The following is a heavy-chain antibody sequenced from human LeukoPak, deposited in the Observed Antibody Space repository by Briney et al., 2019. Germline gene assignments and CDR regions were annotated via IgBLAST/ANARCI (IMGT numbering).Heavy chain of an antibody. D-gene: IGHD3-22*01. J-gene: IGHJ4*02. Sequence: GGSLRLSCAASGFTVSSNYMSWVRQAPGKGLEWVSVIYSGGSTYYADSVKGRFTISRDNSRNTLYLQMNSLRAEDTAVYYCARAPYYSRVEAYFDYWGQGTLVAVSS. V-gene: IGHV3-53*01. CDR2: IYSGGST. CDR3: ARAPYYSRVEAYFDY. CDR1: GFTVSSNY.